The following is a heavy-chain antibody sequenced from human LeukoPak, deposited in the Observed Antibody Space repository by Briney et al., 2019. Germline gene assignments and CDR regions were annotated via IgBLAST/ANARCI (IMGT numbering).Heavy chain of an antibody. CDR1: GGSISSYY. CDR3: AREKYYYDNSGYYVSGGSDY. J-gene: IGHJ4*02. CDR2: IYYTGST. D-gene: IGHD3-22*01. Sequence: SETLSLTCTVSGGSISSYYWSWIRQPPGKGLEWIGFIYYTGSTNYNPSLKSRVTISVDTSKDQFSLKLTSVTAADTAVYYCAREKYYYDNSGYYVSGGSDYWGQGTLVTVSS. V-gene: IGHV4-59*01.